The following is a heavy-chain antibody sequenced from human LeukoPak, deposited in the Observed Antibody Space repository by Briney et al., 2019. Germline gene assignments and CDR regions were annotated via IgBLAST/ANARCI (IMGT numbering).Heavy chain of an antibody. Sequence: GGSLRLSCAASGFTFSSYGMHWVRQAPGKGLEWVAVISYDGSNKYYADSVKGRFTISRDNSKNTLYLQMNSLRAEDTAVYYCAKDIMWYYDSSGSNYWGQGTLVTVSS. CDR2: ISYDGSNK. CDR3: AKDIMWYYDSSGSNY. CDR1: GFTFSSYG. D-gene: IGHD3-22*01. V-gene: IGHV3-30*18. J-gene: IGHJ4*02.